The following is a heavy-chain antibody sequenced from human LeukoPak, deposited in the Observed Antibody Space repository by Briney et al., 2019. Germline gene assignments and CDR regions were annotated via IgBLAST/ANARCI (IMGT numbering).Heavy chain of an antibody. Sequence: PGGSLRLSCAASGFTFSSYAMSWLRQAPGKGLEWVSAISGSGGSTYYADSVKGRFTISRDNSKNTLYLQMNSLRAEDTAVYYCAKVAFSSVGRRNRGFGEFFPLLDYCGQGTLVTVSS. V-gene: IGHV3-23*01. CDR2: ISGSGGST. D-gene: IGHD3-10*01. J-gene: IGHJ4*02. CDR1: GFTFSSYA. CDR3: AKVAFSSVGRRNRGFGEFFPLLDY.